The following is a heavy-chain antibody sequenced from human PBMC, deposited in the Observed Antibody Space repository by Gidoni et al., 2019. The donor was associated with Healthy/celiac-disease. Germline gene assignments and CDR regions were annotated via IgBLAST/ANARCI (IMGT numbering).Heavy chain of an antibody. Sequence: QVQLVQSGAEVKKPGASVKVSCKASGYTFTSYAMHWVRQAPGQRLEWMGWINAGNGNTKYSQKFQGRVTITRDTSASTAYMELSSLRSEDTAVYYCARDYSSGWSGNWFDPWGQGTLVTVSS. D-gene: IGHD6-19*01. CDR1: GYTFTSYA. CDR3: ARDYSSGWSGNWFDP. V-gene: IGHV1-3*01. CDR2: INAGNGNT. J-gene: IGHJ5*02.